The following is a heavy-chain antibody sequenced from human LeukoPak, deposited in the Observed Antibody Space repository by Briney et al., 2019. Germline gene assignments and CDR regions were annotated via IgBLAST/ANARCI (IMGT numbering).Heavy chain of an antibody. CDR1: GFTFSSYW. CDR3: ARDRAALQDWVEFDP. D-gene: IGHD3/OR15-3a*01. CDR2: IRDSGEA. V-gene: IGHV3-66*03. Sequence: GGSLGLPCAASGFTFSSYWMSWVRQAPGKGLEWVGLIRDSGEAFYADFVRGRFAISRDESENTLYLQMNSLRVEDTAVYFCARDRAALQDWVEFDPWGQGTPVIVSS. J-gene: IGHJ5*02.